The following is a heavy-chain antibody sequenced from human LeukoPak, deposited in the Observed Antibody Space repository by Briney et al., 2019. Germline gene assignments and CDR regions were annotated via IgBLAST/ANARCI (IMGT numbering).Heavy chain of an antibody. V-gene: IGHV3-15*01. J-gene: IGHJ4*02. CDR1: GFTFSRNS. D-gene: IGHD3-10*01. CDR3: TTFLTTYFYVSGSDPLDY. CDR2: IKSDADGGTT. Sequence: GGSLRLSCVGSGFTFSRNSMNWVRQAPGKGLEWIGHIKSDADGGTTDYAAPVRGRFIISRDDSRNTLYLQMNSLTTEDTAVYYCTTFLTTYFYVSGSDPLDYWGQGTLVTVSS.